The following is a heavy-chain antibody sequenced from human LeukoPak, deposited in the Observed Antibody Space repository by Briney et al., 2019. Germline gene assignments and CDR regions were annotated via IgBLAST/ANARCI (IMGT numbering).Heavy chain of an antibody. CDR2: ISWNSGSI. Sequence: GRSLRLSCAASGFTFDDYAMHWVRQAPGKGLEWVSGISWNSGSIGYADSVKGRFTISRDNSKNTLYLQMNSLRAEDTAVYYCAKGYCGGDCPFDYWGQGTLVTVSS. D-gene: IGHD2-21*01. CDR1: GFTFDDYA. V-gene: IGHV3-9*01. CDR3: AKGYCGGDCPFDY. J-gene: IGHJ4*02.